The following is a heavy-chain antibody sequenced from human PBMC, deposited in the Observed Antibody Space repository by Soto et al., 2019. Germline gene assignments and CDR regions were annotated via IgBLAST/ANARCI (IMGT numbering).Heavy chain of an antibody. CDR3: AKVSTTHTFGPLDP. CDR1: GFTFDDYG. Sequence: DVQLVESGGGLVQPGGSLRLSCAASGFTFDDYGMHWVRQAPGKGLEWVSGISWNSGSIGYVDSVKGRFTISRDNAKNSLYLQMNSLRAEDTALYYCAKVSTTHTFGPLDPWGQGTLVTVSS. D-gene: IGHD1-1*01. V-gene: IGHV3-9*01. J-gene: IGHJ5*02. CDR2: ISWNSGSI.